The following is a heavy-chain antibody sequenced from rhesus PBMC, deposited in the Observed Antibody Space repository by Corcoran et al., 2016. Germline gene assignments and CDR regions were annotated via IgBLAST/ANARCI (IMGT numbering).Heavy chain of an antibody. D-gene: IGHD3-3*01. V-gene: IGHV4-106*01. J-gene: IGHJ4*01. CDR1: GGSISDDYY. CDR3: ASFFLVDY. CDR2: IYGSGGGT. Sequence: QVQLQESGPGLVKPSETLSLTCAVSGGSISDDYYWSWIRQPPGKGLEWIGYIYGSGGGTNYNPSLKNRVTSSIDTAKNQFSLKLSSVTAADTAVYYCASFFLVDYWGQGVLVTVSS.